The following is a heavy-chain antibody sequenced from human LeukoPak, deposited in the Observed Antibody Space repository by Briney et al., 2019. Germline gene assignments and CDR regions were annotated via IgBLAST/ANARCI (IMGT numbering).Heavy chain of an antibody. CDR3: ARHENPLDAFDI. J-gene: IGHJ3*02. V-gene: IGHV4-59*08. D-gene: IGHD2/OR15-2a*01. Sequence: SVTLSLTCTVSVGSISSYYGSWLRQPPGKGLVWIGYIYYSGSTNYNPSLKSRVTISVDTSKNQFSLELSSVTAADTAVYYCARHENPLDAFDIWGQGTMVTVSS. CDR1: VGSISSYY. CDR2: IYYSGST.